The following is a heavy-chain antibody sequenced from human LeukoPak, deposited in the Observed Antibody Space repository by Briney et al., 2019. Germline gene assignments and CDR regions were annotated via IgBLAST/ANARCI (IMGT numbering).Heavy chain of an antibody. Sequence: PGRSLRLSCAASGFTISTKVVHWVRQAPGKGLEWVAVIWYGGRDESYAACVKGRFTMSRDNSENTVYLQMHRLRVEDTAVYYCARELDRTFGLDYWGQGTLVTVSS. V-gene: IGHV3-33*01. CDR2: IWYGGRDE. CDR3: ARELDRTFGLDY. J-gene: IGHJ4*02. CDR1: GFTISTKV. D-gene: IGHD2-2*03.